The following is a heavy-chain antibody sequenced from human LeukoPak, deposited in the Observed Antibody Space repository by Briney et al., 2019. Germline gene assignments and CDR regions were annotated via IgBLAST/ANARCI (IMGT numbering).Heavy chain of an antibody. CDR1: GFTFSRYW. CDR3: ARDNSYCSSTSCYDAFDI. V-gene: IGHV3-7*03. J-gene: IGHJ3*02. CDR2: IKQDGSEK. Sequence: PGGSLRLSCATSGFTFSRYWMSWVRQAPGKGLEWVANIKQDGSEKYYVDSVKGRFTISRDNAKNSLYLQMNSLRAEDTAVYYCARDNSYCSSTSCYDAFDIWGQGTMVTVSS. D-gene: IGHD2-2*01.